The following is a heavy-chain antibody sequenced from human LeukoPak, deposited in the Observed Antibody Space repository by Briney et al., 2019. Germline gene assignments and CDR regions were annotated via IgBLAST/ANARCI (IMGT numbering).Heavy chain of an antibody. J-gene: IGHJ4*02. D-gene: IGHD3-22*01. CDR2: ISGSGGST. Sequence: GGSLRLSCAASGFTFSSYAMSWVRQAPGKGLEWVSAISGSGGSTYYADSVKGRFTISRDNSKNTLYLQMNSLRAEDTAVYYCAKDSGGFGYYYDSSGYYGYWGQGTLVTVSS. CDR1: GFTFSSYA. CDR3: AKDSGGFGYYYDSSGYYGY. V-gene: IGHV3-23*01.